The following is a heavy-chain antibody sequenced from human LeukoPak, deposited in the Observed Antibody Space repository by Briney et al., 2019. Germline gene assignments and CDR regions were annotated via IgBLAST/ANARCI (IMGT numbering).Heavy chain of an antibody. D-gene: IGHD6-6*01. J-gene: IGHJ6*03. CDR2: IYYSGNT. Sequence: KTSETLSLTCTVSGGSLSSSSHYWAWIRQPPGKGLEWIANIYYSGNTYYNPSLASRVIILVDTSKNEFSLQLGSVTAADTAVYYCVRGYSSSSSSLYYYYMDVWGRGATVTVSS. V-gene: IGHV4-39*07. CDR1: GGSLSSSSHY. CDR3: VRGYSSSSSSLYYYYMDV.